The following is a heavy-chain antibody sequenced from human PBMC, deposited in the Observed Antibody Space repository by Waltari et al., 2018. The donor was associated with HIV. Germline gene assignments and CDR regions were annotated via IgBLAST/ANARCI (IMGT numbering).Heavy chain of an antibody. J-gene: IGHJ5*02. CDR1: GYSITSHA. CDR2: INTDTGNP. Sequence: QVQLVQSGSELKKPGASVKVSCKASGYSITSHAINWLRQAPGQGLEWMGWINTDTGNPTYAPGFTGRFVFSLDSSVSTAYLQISSLKVDDTAVYYCARTLVTSRLVRFDPWGQGTLVTVSS. CDR3: ARTLVTSRLVRFDP. D-gene: IGHD6-6*01. V-gene: IGHV7-4-1*02.